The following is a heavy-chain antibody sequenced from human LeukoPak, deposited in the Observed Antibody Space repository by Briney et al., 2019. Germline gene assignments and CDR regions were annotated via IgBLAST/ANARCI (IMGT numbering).Heavy chain of an antibody. CDR3: ARDLVGIVNNAFDI. CDR2: ISSSSSTI. D-gene: IGHD3-22*01. CDR1: GFTFSSHS. J-gene: IGHJ3*02. Sequence: PGGSLRLSCAASGFTFSSHSMNWDRQAPGKGLEWVSYISSSSSTIYYADSVKGRFTISRDNAKNSLYLQMNSLRAEDTAVYYCARDLVGIVNNAFDIWGQGTMVTVSS. V-gene: IGHV3-48*01.